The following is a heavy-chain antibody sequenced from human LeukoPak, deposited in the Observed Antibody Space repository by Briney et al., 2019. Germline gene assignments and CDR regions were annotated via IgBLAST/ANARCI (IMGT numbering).Heavy chain of an antibody. CDR2: ISGSSLST. CDR1: GFTFSSHA. D-gene: IGHD7-27*01. J-gene: IGHJ4*02. Sequence: GGSLRRSCTASGFTFSSHAMTWVRQAPGKGLEWVSSISGSSLSTYYADSVKGRFTISRANSKNTVYLQMNSLRAEDTAVYYCAARNGGPYYFDYWGQGALVTVSS. V-gene: IGHV3-23*01. CDR3: AARNGGPYYFDY.